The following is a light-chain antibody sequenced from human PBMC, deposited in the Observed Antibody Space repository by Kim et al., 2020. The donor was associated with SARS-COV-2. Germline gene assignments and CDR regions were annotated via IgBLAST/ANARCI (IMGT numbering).Light chain of an antibody. CDR3: QQSFSTPWLS. Sequence: IQMTQSPSSLAASVGDRITIACRASQSIGTRLNWYQQRPGKAPKLLIYAASTLQSGVPSRFRGAGSETDFTLTISSLQPEDFATNYCQQSFSTPWLSFGGGTKVDIK. CDR1: QSIGTR. J-gene: IGKJ4*01. V-gene: IGKV1-39*01. CDR2: AAS.